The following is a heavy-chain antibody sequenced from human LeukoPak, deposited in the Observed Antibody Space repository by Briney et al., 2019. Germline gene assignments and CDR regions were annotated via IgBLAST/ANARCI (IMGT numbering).Heavy chain of an antibody. CDR1: GGTFSSYA. CDR2: IIPIFGTA. V-gene: IGHV1-69*06. Sequence: PVKASCKASGGTFSSYAISWVRQAPGHGLGWRGGIIPIFGTANYAQKFQGRVTITADKSTSTAYMELSSLRSEDTAVYYCATTDKYYDILTGYYSLDCWGQGTLVTVSS. CDR3: ATTDKYYDILTGYYSLDC. J-gene: IGHJ4*02. D-gene: IGHD3-9*01.